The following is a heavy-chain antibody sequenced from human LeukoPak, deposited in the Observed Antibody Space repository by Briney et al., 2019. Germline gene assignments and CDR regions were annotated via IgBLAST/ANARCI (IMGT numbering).Heavy chain of an antibody. CDR2: NYHSGST. CDR1: GGSISSSNW. V-gene: IGHV4-4*02. Sequence: PLETLSLTCAVSGGSISSSNWWSWVRQPPGKGVVWIGENYHSGSTNYNPSLKRRVTISVDKSKNRSSLKLSSVTASDTAVYSGAVGGVYLRGGAEAFDIWGQGTMVTVSS. CDR3: AVGGVYLRGGAEAFDI. J-gene: IGHJ3*02. D-gene: IGHD3-10*01.